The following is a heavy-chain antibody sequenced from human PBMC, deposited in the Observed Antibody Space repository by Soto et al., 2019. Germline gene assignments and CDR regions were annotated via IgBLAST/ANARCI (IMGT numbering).Heavy chain of an antibody. CDR3: AREPDYYDSSGYMPGMDV. Sequence: QITLKESGPTLVKPTQTLTLTCTFSGFSLSTSGVGVGWIRQPPGKALEWLALIYWDDDKRYSPSLKSRLTITKDTSKNQVVLTMTNMDPVDTATYYCAREPDYYDSSGYMPGMDVWGQGTTVTVSS. D-gene: IGHD3-22*01. CDR1: GFSLSTSGVG. V-gene: IGHV2-5*02. J-gene: IGHJ6*02. CDR2: IYWDDDK.